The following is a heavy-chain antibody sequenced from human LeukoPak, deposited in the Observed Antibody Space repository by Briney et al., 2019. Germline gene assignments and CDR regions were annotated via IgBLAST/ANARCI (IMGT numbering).Heavy chain of an antibody. J-gene: IGHJ6*02. V-gene: IGHV3-33*01. CDR1: GFTFSSYG. Sequence: GGSLRLSCAASGFTFSSYGMHWARQAPGKGLEWVAVIWYDGSNKYYADSVKGRFTISRDNSKNTLYLQMNSLRAEDTAVYYCARDNVGIRRRYRYYYGKDVWGQGTKVTVSS. CDR3: ARDNVGIRRRYRYYYGKDV. D-gene: IGHD2-2*01. CDR2: IWYDGSNK.